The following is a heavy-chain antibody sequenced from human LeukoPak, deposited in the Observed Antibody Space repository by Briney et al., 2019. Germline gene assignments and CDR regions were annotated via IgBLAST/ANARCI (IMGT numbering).Heavy chain of an antibody. V-gene: IGHV4-30-4*01. CDR3: AREGGSGCSGGSCYPGAIDY. CDR2: IYYSGST. D-gene: IGHD2-15*01. J-gene: IGHJ4*02. Sequence: SQTLSLTCTVSGGSISSGDYYWSWIRQPPGKGLEWIGYIYYSGSTYYNPSLKSRVTISVDTSKNQFSLKLSSVTAADTAVYYCAREGGSGCSGGSCYPGAIDYWGQGTLVTASS. CDR1: GGSISSGDYY.